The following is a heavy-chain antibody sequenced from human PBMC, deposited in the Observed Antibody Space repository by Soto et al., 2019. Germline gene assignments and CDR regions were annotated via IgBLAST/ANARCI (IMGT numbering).Heavy chain of an antibody. CDR3: ARYRREAVAGYTLDN. Sequence: SETLSLTCTVSGGSISSNYWTWIRQPPGKGLEWIGYVYNSGSTNYNPSLKSRVTISEDTSKSQFFLKVNSMTAADTAVYYCARYRREAVAGYTLDNWGQGILVTVSS. D-gene: IGHD6-13*01. CDR2: VYNSGST. J-gene: IGHJ4*02. CDR1: GGSISSNY. V-gene: IGHV4-59*01.